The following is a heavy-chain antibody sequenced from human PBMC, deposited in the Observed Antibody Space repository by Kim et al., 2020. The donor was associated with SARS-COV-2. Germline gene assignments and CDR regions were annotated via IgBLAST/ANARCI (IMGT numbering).Heavy chain of an antibody. Sequence: GESLKISCKGSGYSFTSYWISWVRQMPGKGLEWMGRIDPSDSYTNYSPSFQGHVTISADKSISTAYLQWSSLKASDTAMYYCARADLQIAVARGWFDPWGQGTLVTVSS. V-gene: IGHV5-10-1*01. CDR2: IDPSDSYT. CDR3: ARADLQIAVARGWFDP. CDR1: GYSFTSYW. J-gene: IGHJ5*02. D-gene: IGHD6-19*01.